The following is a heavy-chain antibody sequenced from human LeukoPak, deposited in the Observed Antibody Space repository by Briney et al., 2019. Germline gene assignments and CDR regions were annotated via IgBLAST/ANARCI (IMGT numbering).Heavy chain of an antibody. J-gene: IGHJ4*02. D-gene: IGHD5-12*01. CDR2: ISAYNGNT. Sequence: GASVKVSCKASGYTFTSYGISWVRQAPGQGLEWMGWISAYNGNTNYAQKLQGRVTMTRNTSVSTAYMELSSLRSEDTAVYYCARGLRRGYSGYDTFDYWGQGTLVTVSS. CDR1: GYTFTSYG. CDR3: ARGLRRGYSGYDTFDY. V-gene: IGHV1-18*01.